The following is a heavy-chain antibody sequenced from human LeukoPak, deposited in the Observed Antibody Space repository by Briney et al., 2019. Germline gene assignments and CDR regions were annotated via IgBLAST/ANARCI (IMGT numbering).Heavy chain of an antibody. Sequence: SETLSLTCTVSGGSVSSDYWTWIRQPPGKGLEWIGCIYYSGSTNYNPSLKSRVTMSVDTSKNQFSLKLTSLTAADTAVYYCARYQPLLHGFDYWGQGTLVTVSS. CDR3: ARYQPLLHGFDY. J-gene: IGHJ4*02. V-gene: IGHV4-59*02. CDR1: GGSVSSDY. CDR2: IYYSGST. D-gene: IGHD2-2*01.